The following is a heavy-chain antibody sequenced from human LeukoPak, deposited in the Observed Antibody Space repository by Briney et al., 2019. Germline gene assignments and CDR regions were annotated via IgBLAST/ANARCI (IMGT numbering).Heavy chain of an antibody. D-gene: IGHD6-19*01. V-gene: IGHV7-4-1*02. CDR1: GYTFTSYG. Sequence: ASVKVSCKASGYTFTSYGISWVRQAPGQGLEWMGWINTNTGNPTYAQGFTGRFVFSLDTSVSTAYLHISSLEAEDTAIYYCATDLKKGDSGCFDYWGQGTLVTVSS. CDR2: INTNTGNP. J-gene: IGHJ4*02. CDR3: ATDLKKGDSGCFDY.